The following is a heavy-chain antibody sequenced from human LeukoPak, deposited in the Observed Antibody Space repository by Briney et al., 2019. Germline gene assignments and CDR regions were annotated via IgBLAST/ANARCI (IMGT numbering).Heavy chain of an antibody. CDR3: AKEQPVDPGYDY. V-gene: IGHV3-23*01. J-gene: IGHJ4*02. CDR2: ISGSCRST. Sequence: SAISGSCRSTYYADSVKGRFTISRDNSKNPLYLQMNSLRAEDTAVYYCAKEQPVDPGYDYWGQGTLVTVSS. D-gene: IGHD6-25*01.